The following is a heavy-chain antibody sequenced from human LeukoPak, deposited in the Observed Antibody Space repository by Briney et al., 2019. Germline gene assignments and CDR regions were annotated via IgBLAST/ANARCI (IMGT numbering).Heavy chain of an antibody. CDR1: GFTFSDSY. Sequence: NPGGSLRLSCAASGFTFSDSYMSCLRHAPGKGVEYISYISSSGSTICYADSVKGRFTLSRDNAKNSLSLEMNSLRAEDTAVYYCARGKYSFDYWGQGTLVTVSS. CDR2: ISSSGSTI. CDR3: ARGKYSFDY. J-gene: IGHJ4*02. V-gene: IGHV3-11*01.